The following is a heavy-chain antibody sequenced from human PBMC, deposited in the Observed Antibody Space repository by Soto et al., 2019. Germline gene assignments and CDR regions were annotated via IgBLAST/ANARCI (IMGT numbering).Heavy chain of an antibody. D-gene: IGHD3-22*01. CDR2: ISNDGSTT. J-gene: IGHJ4*02. CDR3: ARDYYDSNGYYSSSFDY. CDR1: GFTFSSHW. Sequence: QPGGPLRLSCAASGFTFSSHWMHWFRQAPGKGLVWVSRISNDGSTTTYADSVEGRFTITRDNAKNTLYLQMNSRRAEDTAVYYCARDYYDSNGYYSSSFDYWGQGTLVTVSS. V-gene: IGHV3-74*01.